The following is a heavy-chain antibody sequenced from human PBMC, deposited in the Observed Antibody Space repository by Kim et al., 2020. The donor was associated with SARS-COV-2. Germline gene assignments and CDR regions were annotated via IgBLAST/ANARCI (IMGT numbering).Heavy chain of an antibody. V-gene: IGHV3-74*01. Sequence: GGSLRLSCAASGFTFSSYWMHWVRQAPGKGLVWVSRINSDGSSTSYADSVKGRFTISRDNAKNTLYLQMNSLRAEDTAVYYCARGRRMITFGGVIVTQEAFDIWGQGTMFTVSS. CDR1: GFTFSSYW. J-gene: IGHJ3*02. CDR3: ARGRRMITFGGVIVTQEAFDI. D-gene: IGHD3-16*02. CDR2: INSDGSST.